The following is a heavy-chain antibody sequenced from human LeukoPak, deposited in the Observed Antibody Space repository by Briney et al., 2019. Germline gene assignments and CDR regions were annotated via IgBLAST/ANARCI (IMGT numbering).Heavy chain of an antibody. D-gene: IGHD1-14*01. J-gene: IGHJ4*03. V-gene: IGHV3-9*01. Sequence: GGSLRLSCAASGFTFDDYAMHWVRQAPGKGLEWVSGISWNSGSIGYADSVKGRFTISRDNAKNSLYLQMNSLRAEDTALYYCAKDIATGNRLYYFDYWGKGTTVTVSS. CDR1: GFTFDDYA. CDR2: ISWNSGSI. CDR3: AKDIATGNRLYYFDY.